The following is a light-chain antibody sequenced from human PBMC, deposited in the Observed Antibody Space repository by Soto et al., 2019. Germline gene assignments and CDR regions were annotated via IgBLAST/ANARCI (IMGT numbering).Light chain of an antibody. CDR2: DAS. CDR3: QQDYNSLT. J-gene: IGKJ4*01. Sequence: EIVLTQSPATLSLSPGERATLSCRASQSVSSYLAWYQQKPGQAPRLLIYDASNRATGIPARFSGSGSGTDFTLTISSLQPEDFAVYYCQQDYNSLTFGGGTKVEIK. V-gene: IGKV3-11*01. CDR1: QSVSSY.